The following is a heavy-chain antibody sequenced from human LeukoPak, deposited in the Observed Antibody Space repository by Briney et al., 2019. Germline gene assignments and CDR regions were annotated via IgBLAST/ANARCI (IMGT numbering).Heavy chain of an antibody. CDR3: AKSAYYDSSGFYREYYFDY. CDR2: ISGSGGST. V-gene: IGHV3-23*01. CDR1: RFTFSNYA. D-gene: IGHD3-22*01. J-gene: IGHJ4*02. Sequence: GGSLRLSCAASRFTFSNYAMSWVRQAPGKGLEWVSTISGSGGSTYYADSVKGRLTISRDNSKNTLHLQMNSLRAEDTAVYYCAKSAYYDSSGFYREYYFDYWGQGTLVTVSS.